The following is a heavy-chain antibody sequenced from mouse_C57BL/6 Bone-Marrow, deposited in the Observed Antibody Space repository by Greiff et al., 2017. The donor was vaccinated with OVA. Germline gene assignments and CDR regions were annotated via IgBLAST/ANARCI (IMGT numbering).Heavy chain of an antibody. CDR3: ARYGGGPFAY. V-gene: IGHV1-26*01. D-gene: IGHD1-2*01. Sequence: VQLQQSGPELVKPGASVKISCKASGYTFTDYYMNWVKQSHGKSLEWIGDINPNNGGTSYNQKFKGKATLTVDKSSSTAYMELRSLTSEDSAVYYCARYGGGPFAYWGQGTLVTVSA. CDR1: GYTFTDYY. CDR2: INPNNGGT. J-gene: IGHJ3*01.